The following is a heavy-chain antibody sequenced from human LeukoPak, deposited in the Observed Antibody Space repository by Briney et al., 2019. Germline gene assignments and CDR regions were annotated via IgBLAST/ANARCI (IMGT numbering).Heavy chain of an antibody. CDR1: GYSISSGYY. CDR2: FYHGDGST. Sequence: PSETLSLTCTVSGYSISSGYYWGWVRQPPGEGLGWSGSFYHGDGSTYYNPSLNSRGTISVDPSHNQFSLRLTAVTATDTAVYYCARGLARGSSSTYWRQGTLVSVSS. CDR3: ARGLARGSSSTY. D-gene: IGHD6-6*01. V-gene: IGHV4-38-2*02. J-gene: IGHJ4*02.